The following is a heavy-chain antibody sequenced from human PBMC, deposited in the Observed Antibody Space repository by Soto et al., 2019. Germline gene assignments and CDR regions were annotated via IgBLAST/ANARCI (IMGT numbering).Heavy chain of an antibody. CDR3: AREDDTTGHYSWFDP. V-gene: IGHV1-69*13. CDR1: GVTFDSFT. D-gene: IGHD3-9*01. Sequence: SVKVSCKPSGVTFDSFTFSWVRQAPGQGLEWMGGFVPMFGSASVAQRFQGRVRITADASTGTGYMELSDLRSDDSAIYYCAREDDTTGHYSWFDPWGPGTLVTVS. CDR2: FVPMFGSA. J-gene: IGHJ5*02.